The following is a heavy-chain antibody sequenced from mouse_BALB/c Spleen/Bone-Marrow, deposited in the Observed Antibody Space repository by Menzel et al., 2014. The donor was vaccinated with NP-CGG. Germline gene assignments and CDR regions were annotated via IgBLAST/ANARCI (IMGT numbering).Heavy chain of an antibody. CDR1: GFTFSSYG. V-gene: IGHV5-6-3*01. CDR2: INSNGGST. D-gene: IGHD2-3*01. CDR3: ARDGYYVFYAMDY. J-gene: IGHJ4*01. Sequence: EVKVVESGGGLVQPGGSLKLSCAAPGFTFSSYGMSWVRQTPDKRLELVATINSNGGSTYYPDSVKGRFAISRDNAKNTLYLQMSSLKSEDTAMYYCARDGYYVFYAMDYWGQGTSVTVSS.